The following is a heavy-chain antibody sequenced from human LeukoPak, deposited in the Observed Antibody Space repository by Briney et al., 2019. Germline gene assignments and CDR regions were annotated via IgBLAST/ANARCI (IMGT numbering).Heavy chain of an antibody. D-gene: IGHD4-17*01. CDR1: GGSFSGYY. J-gene: IGHJ4*02. V-gene: IGHV4-34*01. CDR2: INHSGST. CDR3: ARGYGKMNY. Sequence: SETPSLTCAVYGGSFSGYYWSWIRQPPGKGLEWIGEINHSGSTNYNPSLKSRVTISVDTSKNQFSLKLSSVTAADTAVYYCARGYGKMNYWGQGTLVTVSS.